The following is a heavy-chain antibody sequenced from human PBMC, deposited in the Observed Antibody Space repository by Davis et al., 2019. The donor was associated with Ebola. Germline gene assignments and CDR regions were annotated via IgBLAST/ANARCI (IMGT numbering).Heavy chain of an antibody. D-gene: IGHD5-18*01. J-gene: IGHJ5*02. CDR3: ARGYSYGESEWFDP. CDR1: GGSISSYY. V-gene: IGHV4-59*01. Sequence: PSETLSLTCTVSGGSISSYYWSWIRQPPGKGLEWIGYIYYSGSTNYNPSLKSRVTISVDTSKNQFSLKLSSVTAADTAVYYCARGYSYGESEWFDPWGQGTLVTVSS. CDR2: IYYSGST.